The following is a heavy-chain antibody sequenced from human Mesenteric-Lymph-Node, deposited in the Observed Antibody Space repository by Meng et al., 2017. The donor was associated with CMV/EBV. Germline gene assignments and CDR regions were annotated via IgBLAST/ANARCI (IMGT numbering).Heavy chain of an antibody. Sequence: QFELQALGPGLVKPSETLALSCIVSGDSICNSTYYWTWIRQPPGKGLEWIGCVHHSGTTYYNPSLKGRLTISVDTSANLFSLRLTTVTAADTATYFCARRGNYDSDYSEYWGQGTLVTVSS. J-gene: IGHJ4*02. CDR3: ARRGNYDSDYSEY. CDR1: GDSICNSTYY. V-gene: IGHV4-39*01. CDR2: VHHSGTT. D-gene: IGHD3-22*01.